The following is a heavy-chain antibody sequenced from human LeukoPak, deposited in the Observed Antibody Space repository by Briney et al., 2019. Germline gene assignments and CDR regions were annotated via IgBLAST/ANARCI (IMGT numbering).Heavy chain of an antibody. Sequence: GGSLRLSCAASGFTFSSYAMSWVRQAPGKGLEWVSASSGSGGNTYYADSVKGRFTISRDNSKNTLYLQMNSLRAEDTAVYYCAKDRSGYDFDYWGQGTLVTVSS. V-gene: IGHV3-23*01. CDR2: SSGSGGNT. CDR3: AKDRSGYDFDY. D-gene: IGHD5-12*01. CDR1: GFTFSSYA. J-gene: IGHJ4*02.